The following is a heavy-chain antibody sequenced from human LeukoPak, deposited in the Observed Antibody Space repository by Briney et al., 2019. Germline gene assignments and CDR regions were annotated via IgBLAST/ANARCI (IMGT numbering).Heavy chain of an antibody. CDR2: MNPNSGNT. D-gene: IGHD7-27*01. V-gene: IGHV1-8*01. J-gene: IGHJ4*02. CDR3: ARADWGSGDY. Sequence: AASVMVSCKASGYTFTSYDINWVRQATGQGLEWLGWMNPNSGNTGYAQKFQGRVTMTRNTSISTAYMELSSLRSEDTAIYYCARADWGSGDYWGQGTLVTVSS. CDR1: GYTFTSYD.